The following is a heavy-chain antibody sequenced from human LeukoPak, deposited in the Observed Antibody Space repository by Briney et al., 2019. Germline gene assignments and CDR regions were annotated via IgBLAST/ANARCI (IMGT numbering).Heavy chain of an antibody. Sequence: ASVKVSCKASGYTFSTHDINWVRQATGQGLEWMGWMNPNSGNRGYAQKFQGRVTMTRDTSISTAYMELSSLTSEDTAVYFCARGHILTDYGPSIDYWGQGTLVTVSS. D-gene: IGHD3-9*01. CDR3: ARGHILTDYGPSIDY. CDR2: MNPNSGNR. CDR1: GYTFSTHD. J-gene: IGHJ4*02. V-gene: IGHV1-8*01.